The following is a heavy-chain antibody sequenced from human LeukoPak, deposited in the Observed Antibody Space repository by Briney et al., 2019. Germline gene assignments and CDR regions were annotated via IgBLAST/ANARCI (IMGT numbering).Heavy chain of an antibody. V-gene: IGHV1-18*01. CDR1: GYIFSTYG. Sequence: ASVKVSCKASGYIFSTYGISWVRQAPGQGLEWMGCISGYNGNTNYAQKLQGRVTMTTDTSTSTAYMELRRLRSDDTAVYYCARRRSEEFDFDCWGQGTLVTVCS. CDR2: ISGYNGNT. CDR3: ARRRSEEFDFDC. J-gene: IGHJ4*02. D-gene: IGHD6-19*01.